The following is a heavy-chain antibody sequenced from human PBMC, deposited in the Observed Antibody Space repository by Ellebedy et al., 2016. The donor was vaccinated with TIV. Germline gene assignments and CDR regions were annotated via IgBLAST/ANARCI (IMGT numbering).Heavy chain of an antibody. CDR3: ASRGYSYAPPA. J-gene: IGHJ5*02. V-gene: IGHV3-53*01. CDR2: VYSDDSI. CDR1: GFTVSDTF. Sequence: PGGSLRLSCSVSGFTVSDTFMIWVRQAPGKGLEWVSVVYSDDSIYYADTVKGRFIISRDGSKNTLYLQMNSLRAEDTAVYYCASRGYSYAPPAWGQGTLVSVSS. D-gene: IGHD5-18*01.